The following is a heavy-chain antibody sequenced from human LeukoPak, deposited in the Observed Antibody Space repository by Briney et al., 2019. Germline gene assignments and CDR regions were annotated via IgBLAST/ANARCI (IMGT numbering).Heavy chain of an antibody. CDR3: ARGRDSGWFDY. CDR2: MNYSGST. Sequence: PSETLSLTCTVSGDSISSSTHYWAWIRQPPGKGLEWIGTMNYSGSTYYNPSLKSRVTISLDTSKNQFSLRLSSVTAADTAVYYCARGRDSGWFDYWGQGTLVTVSS. V-gene: IGHV4-39*07. J-gene: IGHJ4*02. D-gene: IGHD5-12*01. CDR1: GDSISSSTHY.